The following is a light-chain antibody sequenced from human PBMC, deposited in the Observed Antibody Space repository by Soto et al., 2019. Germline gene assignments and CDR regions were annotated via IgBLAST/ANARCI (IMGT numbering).Light chain of an antibody. CDR2: EVS. V-gene: IGLV2-14*01. Sequence: QSVLTQPASVSGSPGQSITISCSGTSSDVCSYDHVAWYQQFQGKTPKLMIYEVSNRPSGVSSRFSGSKSGNTASLTISGLQAEDEADYYCISYTGSSTSYVFGSGTKVTVL. CDR3: ISYTGSSTSYV. CDR1: SSDVCSYDH. J-gene: IGLJ1*01.